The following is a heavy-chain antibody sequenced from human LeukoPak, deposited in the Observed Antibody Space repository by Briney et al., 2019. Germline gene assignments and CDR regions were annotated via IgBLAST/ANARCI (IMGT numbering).Heavy chain of an antibody. V-gene: IGHV1-2*04. D-gene: IGHD2-15*01. CDR1: GYTFTGYY. CDR2: TNPNSGGT. J-gene: IGHJ5*02. Sequence: ASVKVSCKASGYTFTGYYMHWVRQAPGQGLEWMGWTNPNSGGTNYAQKFQGWVTMTRDTSISTAYMELSRLRSDDTAVYYCARGGHEVVAASWFDPWGQGTLVTVSS. CDR3: ARGGHEVVAASWFDP.